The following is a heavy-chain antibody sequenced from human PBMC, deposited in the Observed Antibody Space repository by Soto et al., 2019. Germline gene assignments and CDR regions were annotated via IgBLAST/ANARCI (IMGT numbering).Heavy chain of an antibody. V-gene: IGHV4-39*01. CDR1: DDSINSDQYY. J-gene: IGHJ4*02. CDR3: ARLEGLATISYYFDF. D-gene: IGHD3-9*01. CDR2: IYYRGNA. Sequence: QLQLQESGPGLVKPSETLSLTCSVSDDSINSDQYYWGWIRQPPGKGLEWIGSIYYRGNAYYNPSLQTRVTISLAKSKSQFSLKLTSVTAADSAVYFCARLEGLATISYYFDFWGPGALVTVSS.